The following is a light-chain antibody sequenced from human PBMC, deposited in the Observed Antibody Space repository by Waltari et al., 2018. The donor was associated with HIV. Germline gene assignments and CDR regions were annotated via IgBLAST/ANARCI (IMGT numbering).Light chain of an antibody. CDR2: EVS. Sequence: QSALTQPASVSGSFGQSITIPCTGTSRDVGSYNLVSWYQYHPGKAPKLIIYEVSKRPSGVSNRFSGSKSGNTASLTVSGLQAEDEAHYYCCSYARSGIPFGGGTKLTVL. J-gene: IGLJ2*01. CDR1: SRDVGSYNL. CDR3: CSYARSGIP. V-gene: IGLV2-23*02.